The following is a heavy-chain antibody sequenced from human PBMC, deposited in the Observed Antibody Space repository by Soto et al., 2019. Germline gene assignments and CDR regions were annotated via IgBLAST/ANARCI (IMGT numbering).Heavy chain of an antibody. CDR3: ARSEGVLRFLEWLAMGAFDI. Sequence: SETLSLTCTVSGGSISSYYWSWIRQPPGKGLEWIGYIYYSGSTNYNPSLKSRVTISVDTSKNQFSLKLSSVTAADTAVYYCARSEGVLRFLEWLAMGAFDIWGQGTMVTVSS. CDR1: GGSISSYY. V-gene: IGHV4-59*01. J-gene: IGHJ3*02. CDR2: IYYSGST. D-gene: IGHD3-3*01.